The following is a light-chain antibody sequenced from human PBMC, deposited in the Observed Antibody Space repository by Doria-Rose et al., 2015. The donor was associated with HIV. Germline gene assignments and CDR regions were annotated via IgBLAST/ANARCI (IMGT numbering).Light chain of an antibody. CDR3: QQYDNSPPYT. Sequence: TLSLSPGERATLSCRTSQTVSSNYLAWHQQKPGQAPRLLIYGASSRATGIPDRFSGSGSGTDFTLTISRLEPEDFAVYYCQQYDNSPPYTFGQGTRLVIK. J-gene: IGKJ2*01. CDR1: QTVSSNY. V-gene: IGKV3-20*01. CDR2: GAS.